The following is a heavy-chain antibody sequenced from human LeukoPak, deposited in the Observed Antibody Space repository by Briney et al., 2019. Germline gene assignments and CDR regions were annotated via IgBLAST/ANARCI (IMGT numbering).Heavy chain of an antibody. CDR1: GGSISSSNW. CDR3: ARVLGGSYADWYFDL. V-gene: IGHV4-4*02. D-gene: IGHD1-26*01. Sequence: SETLYLTCAVSGGSISSSNWWSWVRQPPGKGLEWIGEVYHSGSTNYNPSLKRRVTISVDESKNQFSLRLSSVTAADTAVYYCARVLGGSYADWYFDLWGRGTLVTVSS. CDR2: VYHSGST. J-gene: IGHJ2*01.